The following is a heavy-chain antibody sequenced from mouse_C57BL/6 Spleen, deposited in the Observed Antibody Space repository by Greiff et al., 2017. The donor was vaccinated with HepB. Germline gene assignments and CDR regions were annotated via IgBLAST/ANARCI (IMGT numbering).Heavy chain of an antibody. J-gene: IGHJ3*01. CDR2: IYPRSGNT. CDR3: ARSNGSSPAWFAY. CDR1: GYTFTSYG. D-gene: IGHD1-1*01. V-gene: IGHV1-81*01. Sequence: VQLQESGAELARPGASVKLSCKASGYTFTSYGISWVKQRTGQGLEWIGEIYPRSGNTYYNEKFKGKATLTADKSSSTAYMELRSLTSEDSAVYFGARSNGSSPAWFAYWGQGTLVTVSA.